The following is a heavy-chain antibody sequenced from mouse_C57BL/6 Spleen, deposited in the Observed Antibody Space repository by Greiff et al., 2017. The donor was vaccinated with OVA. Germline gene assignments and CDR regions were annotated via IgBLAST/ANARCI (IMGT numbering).Heavy chain of an antibody. CDR3: ARRGYEDYFDY. CDR1: GYSITSGYY. CDR2: ISYDGSN. V-gene: IGHV3-6*01. D-gene: IGHD2-3*01. J-gene: IGHJ2*01. Sequence: VQLQQSGPGLVKPSQSLSLTCSVTGYSITSGYYWNWIRQFPGNKLEWMGYISYDGSNNYNPSLKNRISITRDTSKTQFFLKLNSVTTEDTATYYCARRGYEDYFDYWGQGTTLTVSS.